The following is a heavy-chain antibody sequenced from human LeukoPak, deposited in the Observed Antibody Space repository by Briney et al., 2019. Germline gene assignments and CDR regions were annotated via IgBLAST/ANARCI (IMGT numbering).Heavy chain of an antibody. D-gene: IGHD1-26*01. CDR3: AREWELDY. J-gene: IGHJ4*02. CDR1: GFTFSSHA. V-gene: IGHV3-30-3*01. Sequence: GRSLRLSCAASGFTFSSHAMHWVRQAPGKGLEWVAVISYDGSNKYYADSVKGRFTISRDNSKNTLYLQMNSLRAEDTAVYYCAREWELDYWGQGTLVTVSS. CDR2: ISYDGSNK.